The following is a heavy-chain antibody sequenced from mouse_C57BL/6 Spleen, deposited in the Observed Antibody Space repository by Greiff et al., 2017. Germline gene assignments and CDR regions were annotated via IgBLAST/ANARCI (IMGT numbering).Heavy chain of an antibody. V-gene: IGHV1-74*01. J-gene: IGHJ3*01. D-gene: IGHD2-13*01. CDR1: GYTFTSYW. CDR3: AMEGWYSDYGFAY. CDR2: IHPSDSDT. Sequence: QVQLQQPGAELVKPGASVKVSCKASGYTFTSYWMHWVKQRPGQGLEWIGRIHPSDSDTNSNQKFKGKATLTVDKSSSTAYMQLSSLTSEDTAVYYCAMEGWYSDYGFAYWGQGTLVTVAA.